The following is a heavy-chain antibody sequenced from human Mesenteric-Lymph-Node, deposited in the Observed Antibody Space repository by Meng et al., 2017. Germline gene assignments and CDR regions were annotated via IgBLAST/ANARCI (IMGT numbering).Heavy chain of an antibody. CDR1: GFTFSNYF. CDR3: AREAMGGLFFWDY. Sequence: GESLKIYCAASGFTFSNYFMTWVRQAPGKGLEWVSTVSSGGRSTYYADSVKGRFTISRDSSKNTLYLQMSSLRAEDTAVYYCAREAMGGLFFWDYWGQGTLVTVSS. J-gene: IGHJ4*02. CDR2: VSSGGRST. D-gene: IGHD5-18*01. V-gene: IGHV3-23*01.